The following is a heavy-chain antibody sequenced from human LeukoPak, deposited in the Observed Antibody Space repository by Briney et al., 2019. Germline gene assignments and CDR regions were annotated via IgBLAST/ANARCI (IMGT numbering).Heavy chain of an antibody. D-gene: IGHD1-26*01. CDR2: LFASGYS. CDR1: GFSVSVNY. J-gene: IGHJ4*02. Sequence: GGSLRLSCAASGFSVSVNYMSWVRQAPGKGLEWVSVLFASGYSKYADSVKGRFTISRDNSENTLDLHMHSLRAEDTAVYYCARGGFSVSGSYSHYFDCWGQGTLVTVSS. CDR3: ARGGFSVSGSYSHYFDC. V-gene: IGHV3-66*01.